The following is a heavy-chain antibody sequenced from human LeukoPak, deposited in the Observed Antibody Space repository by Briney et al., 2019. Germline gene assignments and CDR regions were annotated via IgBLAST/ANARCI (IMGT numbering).Heavy chain of an antibody. Sequence: GGSLRLSCAASGFTFSSYSMNWVRQPPGRGLEWVSYISVSSGTTYYAASVQGRFTISRDNAKYSLYLQMNSLRAEDTGVYYCARDSSSWYFWGQGALVTVSS. CDR3: ARDSSSWYF. CDR1: GFTFSSYS. D-gene: IGHD6-13*01. CDR2: ISVSSGTT. J-gene: IGHJ4*02. V-gene: IGHV3-48*01.